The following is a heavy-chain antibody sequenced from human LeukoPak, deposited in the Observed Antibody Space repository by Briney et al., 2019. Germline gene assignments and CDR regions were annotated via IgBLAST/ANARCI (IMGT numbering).Heavy chain of an antibody. V-gene: IGHV3-72*01. CDR2: SRSKAKRFTT. CDR3: ARSDTAVTGTGDY. CDR1: GFTLSDHY. D-gene: IGHD6-19*01. J-gene: IGHJ4*02. Sequence: PGGSLRLSCAASGFTLSDHYIDWVRQAPGKGLEWVARSRSKAKRFTTEYVASVKGRFTISRDDSEKSVYLQMNSLKSEDTAVYYCARSDTAVTGTGDYWGQGTLVTVSS.